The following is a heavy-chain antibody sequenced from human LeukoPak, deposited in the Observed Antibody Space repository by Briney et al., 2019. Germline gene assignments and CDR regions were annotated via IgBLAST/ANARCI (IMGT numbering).Heavy chain of an antibody. CDR1: GYAFTGYY. D-gene: IGHD5-12*01. Sequence: ASVKVSCKASGYAFTGYYMHWLRQAPGQGLEWMGRINPNSGGTNYAQKFQGRVTMTRDTSISTAYMELSRLRSDDTAVYYCARGYSGYDTFDYWGQGTLVTVSS. J-gene: IGHJ4*02. V-gene: IGHV1-2*06. CDR3: ARGYSGYDTFDY. CDR2: INPNSGGT.